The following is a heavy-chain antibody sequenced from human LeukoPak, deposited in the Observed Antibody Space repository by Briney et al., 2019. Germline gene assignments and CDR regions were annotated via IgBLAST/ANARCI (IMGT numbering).Heavy chain of an antibody. CDR3: AKAGGDLWSGYSST. Sequence: PGRSLRLSCAASGVTLSPYAMTWVRQAPGKGLEWVSGIRGSGGSTYYADSVKGRFTISRDNTKNTLYLQMNSLRAEDTAVYYCAKAGGDLWSGYSSTWGQGTLVTVSS. D-gene: IGHD3-3*01. V-gene: IGHV3-23*01. CDR1: GVTLSPYA. J-gene: IGHJ4*02. CDR2: IRGSGGST.